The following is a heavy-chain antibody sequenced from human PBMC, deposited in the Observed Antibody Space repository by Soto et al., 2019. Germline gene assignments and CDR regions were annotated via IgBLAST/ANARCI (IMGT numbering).Heavy chain of an antibody. J-gene: IGHJ6*02. CDR1: GFTFSSCG. CDR2: ICYDGSNK. V-gene: IGHV3-33*01. CDR3: ARDLPRDDFCSGYFRKNYGMHX. D-gene: IGHD3-3*01. Sequence: GGSLRLSFAASGFTFSSCGMHWVRQAPGKGLEWVSFICYDGSNKYYAYFVKVRFTISIDNSKNTLYLQMNSLRAEDTAVYYCARDLPRDDFCSGYFRKNYGMHXWGQGTTFTVS.